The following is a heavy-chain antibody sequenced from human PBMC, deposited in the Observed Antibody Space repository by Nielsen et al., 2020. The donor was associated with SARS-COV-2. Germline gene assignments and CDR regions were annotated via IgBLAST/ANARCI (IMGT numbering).Heavy chain of an antibody. CDR2: VSGSGGRT. J-gene: IGHJ4*02. D-gene: IGHD3-16*01. CDR3: VYGVLES. CDR1: GLTFSSHA. Sequence: GGSLRLSCAASGLTFSSHAMSWVRQAPGKGLEWVSGVSGSGGRTYYADSVKGRFTISRDNSKNSLFLQLNNLRAEDTAVYYCVYGVLESWGQGTLVIVSS. V-gene: IGHV3-23*01.